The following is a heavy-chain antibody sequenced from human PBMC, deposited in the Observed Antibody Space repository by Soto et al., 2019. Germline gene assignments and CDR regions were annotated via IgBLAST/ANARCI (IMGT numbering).Heavy chain of an antibody. D-gene: IGHD6-13*01. CDR2: ISGSGGST. V-gene: IGHV3-23*01. Sequence: AGGSLRLSCAASGFTFSSYAMSWVRQAPGKGLEWVSAISGSGGSTYYADSVKGRFTISRDNSKNTLYLQMNSLRAEDTAVYYCAKDRGSSWYVYYYYGMDVWGQGTTVTVSS. J-gene: IGHJ6*02. CDR1: GFTFSSYA. CDR3: AKDRGSSWYVYYYYGMDV.